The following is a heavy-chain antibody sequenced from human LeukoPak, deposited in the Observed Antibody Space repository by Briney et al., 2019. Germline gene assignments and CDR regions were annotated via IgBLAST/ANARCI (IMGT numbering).Heavy chain of an antibody. CDR3: ARGVEPLAANTLAY. J-gene: IGHJ4*02. CDR2: LYSDGNT. D-gene: IGHD1-14*01. CDR1: GSTVITND. V-gene: IGHV3-53*01. Sequence: PGGSLRLSVAAPGSTVITNDMTWFPRAPGKGPDWASVLYSDGNTKYADSVQGRFTISRDNSKNTLYLEMNSLSPDDTAVYYCARGVEPLAANTLAYWGQGTLVTVSS.